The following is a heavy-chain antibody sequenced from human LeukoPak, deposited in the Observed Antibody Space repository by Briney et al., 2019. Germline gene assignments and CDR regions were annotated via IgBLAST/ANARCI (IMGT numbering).Heavy chain of an antibody. V-gene: IGHV4-61*08. CDR1: GGSISSSDCY. D-gene: IGHD6-13*01. J-gene: IGHJ6*03. Sequence: SETLSLTCTVSGGSISSSDCYWGWIRQPPGKGLEWIGYIYYSGSTNYNPSLKSRVTISVDTSKNQFSLKLSSVTAADTAVYYCARDGRAGSYYYYMDVWGKGTTVTVSS. CDR2: IYYSGST. CDR3: ARDGRAGSYYYYMDV.